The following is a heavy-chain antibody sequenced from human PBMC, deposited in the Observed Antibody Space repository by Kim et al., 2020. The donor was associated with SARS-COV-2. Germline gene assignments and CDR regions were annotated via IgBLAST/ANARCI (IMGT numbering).Heavy chain of an antibody. CDR2: MNPNSGNT. V-gene: IGHV1-8*01. J-gene: IGHJ4*02. Sequence: ASVKVSCKASGYTFTSYDINWVRQATGQGLEWMGWMNPNSGNTGYAQKFQGRVTMTRNTSISTAYMELSSLRSEDTAVYYCARGPRIVGATTLDYWGQGTLVTVSS. CDR3: ARGPRIVGATTLDY. D-gene: IGHD1-26*01. CDR1: GYTFTSYD.